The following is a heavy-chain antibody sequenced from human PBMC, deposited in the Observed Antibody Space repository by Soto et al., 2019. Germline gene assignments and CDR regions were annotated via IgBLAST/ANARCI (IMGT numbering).Heavy chain of an antibody. Sequence: PSETLSLTCTVSGGSISSSSYYWGWIRQPPGKGLEWIGSIYYSGSTYYNPSLKSRVTISVDTSKNQFSLKLSSVTAADTAVYYCARGRLGGAADWGQGTLVTVS. V-gene: IGHV4-39*01. D-gene: IGHD1-26*01. CDR2: IYYSGST. CDR3: ARGRLGGAAD. CDR1: GGSISSSSYY. J-gene: IGHJ4*02.